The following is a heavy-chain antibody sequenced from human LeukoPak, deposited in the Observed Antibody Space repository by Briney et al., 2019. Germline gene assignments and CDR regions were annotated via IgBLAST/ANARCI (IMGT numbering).Heavy chain of an antibody. CDR2: ISGSGDST. CDR1: GFTFSSYV. Sequence: GGSLRLSCAASGFTFSSYVMSWVRQAPGKGLEWVSTISGSGDSTYYADSVKGRFTISRDNSKNTLYLQMNSLRAEDTAVYYCAKIGNSGSYHGAFDIWGQGTMVTVSS. J-gene: IGHJ3*02. CDR3: AKIGNSGSYHGAFDI. V-gene: IGHV3-23*01. D-gene: IGHD1-26*01.